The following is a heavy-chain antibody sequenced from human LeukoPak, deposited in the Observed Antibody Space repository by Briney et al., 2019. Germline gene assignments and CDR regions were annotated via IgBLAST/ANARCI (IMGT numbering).Heavy chain of an antibody. D-gene: IGHD3-22*01. V-gene: IGHV1-2*06. CDR3: AREEDSSGYYPFDY. CDR1: GYTFTGYY. Sequence: APVKVSCKASGYTFTGYYMYWVRQAPGQGLEWMGRINPNSGGTNYAVNFQGRVTMTRDTSISTAYMELSRLRSDDTAIYYCAREEDSSGYYPFDYWGQGTLVTVSS. J-gene: IGHJ4*02. CDR2: INPNSGGT.